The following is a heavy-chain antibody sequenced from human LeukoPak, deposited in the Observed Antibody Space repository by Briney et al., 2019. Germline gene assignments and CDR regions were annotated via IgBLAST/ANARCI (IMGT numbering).Heavy chain of an antibody. V-gene: IGHV1-8*01. CDR2: INPNSGDT. CDR3: ARAPRQLSYYYGVDV. J-gene: IGHJ6*02. Sequence: ASVKVSCKASGYTFTSTEIMWVRQATGQGLEWMGWINPNSGDTGYAQKFQGRVTMTRDTSTSTAYMELSRLRFEDTAVYYCARAPRQLSYYYGVDVWGQGTTVTVSS. CDR1: GYTFTSTE. D-gene: IGHD5-18*01.